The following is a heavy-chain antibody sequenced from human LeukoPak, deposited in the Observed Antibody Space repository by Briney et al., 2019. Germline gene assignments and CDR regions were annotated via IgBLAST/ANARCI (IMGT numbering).Heavy chain of an antibody. V-gene: IGHV4-59*01. CDR3: ARDGGVGAFDY. D-gene: IGHD3-3*01. Sequence: SETLSLTCTVSGGSISSYYWSWIRQPPGKGLEWIGYIYYSGSTNYNPSLKSRVTISVDTSKNQFSLKLSSVTAADTAVYYCARDGGVGAFDYWGQGTLVTVSS. J-gene: IGHJ4*02. CDR1: GGSISSYY. CDR2: IYYSGST.